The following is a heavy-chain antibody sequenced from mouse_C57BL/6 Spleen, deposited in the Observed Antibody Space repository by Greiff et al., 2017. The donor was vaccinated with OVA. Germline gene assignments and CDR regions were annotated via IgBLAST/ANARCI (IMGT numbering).Heavy chain of an antibody. Sequence: EVKLMESGPGLVKPSQSLSLTCSVTGYSITSGYYWNWIRQFPGNKLEWMGYISYDGSNNYNPSLKNRISITRDTSKNQFFLKLNSVTTEDTATYYCARYYDGYYDAMDYWGQGTSVTVSS. V-gene: IGHV3-6*01. J-gene: IGHJ4*01. CDR1: GYSITSGYY. D-gene: IGHD2-3*01. CDR2: ISYDGSN. CDR3: ARYYDGYYDAMDY.